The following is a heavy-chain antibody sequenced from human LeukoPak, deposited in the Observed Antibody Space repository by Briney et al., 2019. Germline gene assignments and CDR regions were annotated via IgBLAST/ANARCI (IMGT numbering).Heavy chain of an antibody. V-gene: IGHV1-8*02. CDR1: GGTFSSYA. J-gene: IGHJ4*02. CDR3: ARVDDSSGYYYVY. Sequence: ASVKVSCKASGGTFSSYAINWVRQATGQGLEWMGWMNPNSGNTGYAQKFQGRVTMTRNTSISTAYMELSSLRSEDTAVYYCARVDDSSGYYYVYWGQGTLVTVSS. CDR2: MNPNSGNT. D-gene: IGHD3-22*01.